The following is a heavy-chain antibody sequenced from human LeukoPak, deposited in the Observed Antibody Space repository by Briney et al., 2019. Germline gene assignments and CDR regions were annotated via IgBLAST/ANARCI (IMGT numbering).Heavy chain of an antibody. CDR1: GGSISSSSHY. D-gene: IGHD4-23*01. CDR2: IYYSGST. J-gene: IGHJ4*02. Sequence: SETLSLTCAVSGGSISSSSHYWVWIRQAPGKGLEWIGSIYYSGSTYYNPSLKSRVTISVDTSKNQFSLRLSSVTAADTAVYYCARRLGTVATTFDYWGQGTLVTVSS. V-gene: IGHV4-39*01. CDR3: ARRLGTVATTFDY.